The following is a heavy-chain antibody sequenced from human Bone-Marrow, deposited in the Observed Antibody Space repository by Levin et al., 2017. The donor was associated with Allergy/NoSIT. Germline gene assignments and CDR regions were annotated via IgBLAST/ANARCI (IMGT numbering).Heavy chain of an antibody. J-gene: IGHJ4*02. Sequence: GSLRLSCTVSGDSISTYYWSWIRQPPGKGLEWIGHIYYTGNTRYNPSLKSRVVILVDTSKDQISLHLTAVTAADTAVYFCARSHSTLMARSDYWGQGTLVTVSS. CDR3: ARSHSTLMARSDY. V-gene: IGHV4-59*08. D-gene: IGHD5-24*01. CDR2: IYYTGNT. CDR1: GDSISTYY.